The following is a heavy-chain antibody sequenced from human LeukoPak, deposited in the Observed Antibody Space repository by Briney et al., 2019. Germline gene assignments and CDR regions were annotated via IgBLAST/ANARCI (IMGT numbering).Heavy chain of an antibody. Sequence: ASVKFSCKASGYTFTNYGISWVRQAPGQPLEWMGWISGYNGNTNYAQKLQGRVTMTTDTSTSTAYMEVRSLRSDDTAVYYCARDVGNLFGMDAWGQGTTVTVSS. CDR2: ISGYNGNT. D-gene: IGHD1-14*01. J-gene: IGHJ6*02. CDR1: GYTFTNYG. V-gene: IGHV1-18*01. CDR3: ARDVGNLFGMDA.